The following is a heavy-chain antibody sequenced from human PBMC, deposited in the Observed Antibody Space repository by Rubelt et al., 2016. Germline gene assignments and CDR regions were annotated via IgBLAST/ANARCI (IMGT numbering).Heavy chain of an antibody. CDR1: GGSISSSSYY. J-gene: IGHJ4*02. CDR3: ARLETTVTKRSFDY. D-gene: IGHD4-17*01. CDR2: IYYSGST. V-gene: IGHV4-39*01. Sequence: QLQLQESGPGLVKPSETLSLTCTVSGGSISSSSYYWGWIRQPPGKGLEWIGSIYYSGSTYYNPSLKSRVTISVDTSKKQLSLKLSSVSAADTAVYYCARLETTVTKRSFDYWGQGTLVTVSS.